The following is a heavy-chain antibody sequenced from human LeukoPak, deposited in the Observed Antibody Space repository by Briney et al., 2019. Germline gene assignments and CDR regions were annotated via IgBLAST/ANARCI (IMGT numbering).Heavy chain of an antibody. Sequence: SETLSLTCSVSGASLSSRTSYWGWIRQPPGKGLEWIRTIYSSGNTYYNPSLKSRVTISRDTSKNQVSLKVNSVTAADTATHYCARHVSSVGVAVVITLLDSWGQGILVTVSS. CDR2: IYSSGNT. CDR3: ARHVSSVGVAVVITLLDS. J-gene: IGHJ4*02. CDR1: GASLSSRTSY. V-gene: IGHV4-39*01. D-gene: IGHD3-3*01.